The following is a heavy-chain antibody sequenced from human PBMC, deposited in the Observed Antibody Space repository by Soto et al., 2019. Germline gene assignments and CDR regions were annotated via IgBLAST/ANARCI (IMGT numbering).Heavy chain of an antibody. CDR3: ARGDTPMITGMDSFDI. V-gene: IGHV3-7*01. CDR1: GFTFSRYW. J-gene: IGHJ3*02. Sequence: GGSLRLSCAASGFTFSRYWISWVRQAPGKGLEWVANIKQDGTEKNYVDSVKGRFTISRDNARKSLYLQMDSLRAEDTAVYFCARGDTPMITGMDSFDIWGQGTMVTVS. CDR2: IKQDGTEK. D-gene: IGHD5-18*01.